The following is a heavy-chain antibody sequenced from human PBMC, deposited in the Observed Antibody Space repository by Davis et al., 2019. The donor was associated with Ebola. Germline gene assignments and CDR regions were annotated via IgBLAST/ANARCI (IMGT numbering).Heavy chain of an antibody. CDR2: ISWNSVIV. CDR3: AKDIGRRSVAGTLDY. J-gene: IGHJ4*02. CDR1: GFTFDESA. Sequence: PGGSLRLSCAAAGFTFDESAMHWVRQAPGKGLEWVPYISWNSVIVAYADSVKGRFTISRDNAKNSLYLQMDGLRSEDTALYYCAKDIGRRSVAGTLDYWGRGSLVTVSS. D-gene: IGHD6-19*01. V-gene: IGHV3-9*01.